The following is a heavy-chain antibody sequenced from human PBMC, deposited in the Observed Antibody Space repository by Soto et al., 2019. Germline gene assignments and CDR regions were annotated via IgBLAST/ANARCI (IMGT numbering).Heavy chain of an antibody. D-gene: IGHD1-26*01. J-gene: IGHJ4*02. CDR3: ARDRGGSYLNYDC. CDR2: ISAYNGDT. CDR1: GYTFTNYG. V-gene: IGHV1-18*01. Sequence: QVQLVQSGAEVKKPGASVKVSCKASGYTFTNYGFSWVRQAPGQGLEWMGWISAYNGDTNYPQKLQGRVTMTKDTXTTTAYMELRSLRSDDTAVYYCARDRGGSYLNYDCWGQGTLVAVSS.